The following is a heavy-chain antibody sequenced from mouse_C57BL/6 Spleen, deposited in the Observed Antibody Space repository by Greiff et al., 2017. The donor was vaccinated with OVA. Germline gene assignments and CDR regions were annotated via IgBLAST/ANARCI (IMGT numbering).Heavy chain of an antibody. Sequence: DVKLQESGPGLVKPSQSLSLTCSVTGYSITSGYYWNWIRQFPGNKLEWMGYISYDGSNNYNPSLKNRISITRDTSKNQFFLKLNSVTTEDTATYYCARTAQALYYFDYWGQGTTLTASS. J-gene: IGHJ2*01. CDR3: ARTAQALYYFDY. CDR2: ISYDGSN. V-gene: IGHV3-6*01. CDR1: GYSITSGYY. D-gene: IGHD3-2*02.